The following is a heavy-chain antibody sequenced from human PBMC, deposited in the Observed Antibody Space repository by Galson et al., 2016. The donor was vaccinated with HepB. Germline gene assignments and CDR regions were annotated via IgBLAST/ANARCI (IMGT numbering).Heavy chain of an antibody. Sequence: SLRLSCAASGFSLSSYWMTWVRQVPGQGLEWVANINREGSQKNYLDSVKGRFTISRDNAKSSLNLQMNALRDEDTAVYYCARGLYSNSFDLWGQGTPVTVS. CDR1: GFSLSSYW. V-gene: IGHV3-7*01. D-gene: IGHD4-11*01. CDR2: INREGSQK. CDR3: ARGLYSNSFDL. J-gene: IGHJ5*02.